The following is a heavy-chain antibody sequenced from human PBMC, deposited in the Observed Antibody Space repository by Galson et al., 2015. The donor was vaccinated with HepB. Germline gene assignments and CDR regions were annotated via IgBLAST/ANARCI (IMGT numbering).Heavy chain of an antibody. D-gene: IGHD6-19*01. CDR3: AKDPYVYRALAGTMAGFDY. Sequence: SLRLSCAASGFTFSSYWMHWVRQGPGKGLVWVARINSYGITTSYADSVKGRFTISRDNSTNTLYLPVNSLRAEDTALYYCAKDPYVYRALAGTMAGFDYWGQGTLVTVSS. J-gene: IGHJ4*02. CDR1: GFTFSSYW. CDR2: INSYGITT. V-gene: IGHV3-74*01.